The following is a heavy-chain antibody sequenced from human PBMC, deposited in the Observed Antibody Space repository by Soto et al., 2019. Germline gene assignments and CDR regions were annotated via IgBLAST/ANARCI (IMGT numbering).Heavy chain of an antibody. V-gene: IGHV3-33*01. CDR3: AREVAAAGTGYYYGMDV. J-gene: IGHJ6*02. CDR2: IWYDGSNK. D-gene: IGHD6-13*01. CDR1: GFTFSSYG. Sequence: QVQLVESGGGVVQPGRSLRLSCAASGFTFSSYGMHWVRQAPGKGLEWVAVIWYDGSNKYYADSVKGRFTISRDNSKNTLDLQMNSLGAEDTAVYYCAREVAAAGTGYYYGMDVWGQGTTVTVSS.